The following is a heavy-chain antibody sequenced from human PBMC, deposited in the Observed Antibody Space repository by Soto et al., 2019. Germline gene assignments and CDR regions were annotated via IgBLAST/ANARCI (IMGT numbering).Heavy chain of an antibody. V-gene: IGHV4-31*03. CDR1: GGSISSGGYY. CDR3: ARDGCSSTSCYSDNDYYYGMDV. CDR2: IYYSGST. Sequence: QVQLQESGPGLVKPSQTLSLTCTVSGGSISSGGYYWSWIRQHPGKGPEWIGYIYYSGSTYYNPSLKSRVTISVDTSKNQFSLKLSSVTAADTAVYYCARDGCSSTSCYSDNDYYYGMDVWGQGTTVTVSS. J-gene: IGHJ6*02. D-gene: IGHD2-2*01.